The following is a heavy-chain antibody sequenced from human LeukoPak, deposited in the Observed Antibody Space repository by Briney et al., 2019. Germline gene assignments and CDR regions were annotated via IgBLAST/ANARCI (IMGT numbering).Heavy chain of an antibody. CDR2: ISYDGGHK. CDR3: AKQGFSLVWGEASHHYGMDV. D-gene: IGHD3-10*01. J-gene: IGHJ6*02. V-gene: IGHV3-30*18. Sequence: GGSLRLSCAASGSTFESYGMHWVRQAPGKGLEWVAFISYDGGHKYYADSVKGRFTISRDNSENTLYLQMSSLRGEDTAVYYCAKQGFSLVWGEASHHYGMDVWGRGTTVTVSS. CDR1: GSTFESYG.